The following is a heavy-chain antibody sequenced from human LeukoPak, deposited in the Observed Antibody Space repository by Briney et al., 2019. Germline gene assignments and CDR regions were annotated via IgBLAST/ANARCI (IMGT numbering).Heavy chain of an antibody. V-gene: IGHV1-18*01. CDR2: ISAYNGNT. D-gene: IGHD1-14*01. CDR3: ARSIAGNYPRDY. CDR1: GYTFTSNG. Sequence: ASVKVSCKASGYTFTSNGISWVRQAAGQGPEWMGWISAYNGNTNYAQKLQGRVTMTTDTSTSTAYMELRSLRSDDTAVYYCARSIAGNYPRDYWGQGTLVTVSS. J-gene: IGHJ4*02.